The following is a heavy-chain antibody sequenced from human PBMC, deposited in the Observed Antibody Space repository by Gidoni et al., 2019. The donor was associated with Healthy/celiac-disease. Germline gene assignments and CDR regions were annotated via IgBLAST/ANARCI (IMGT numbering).Heavy chain of an antibody. CDR2: ISYDGSNK. J-gene: IGHJ4*02. CDR1: GFTFSSYA. Sequence: QVQLVESGGGVVQPGRSLRLSCAASGFTFSSYAKHGFRQAPGKGLEWVAVISYDGSNKYYADSVKGRFTISRDNSKNTLYLQMNSLRAEDTAVYYCARGTIAVAGVYDYWGQGTLVTVSS. D-gene: IGHD6-19*01. V-gene: IGHV3-30-3*01. CDR3: ARGTIAVAGVYDY.